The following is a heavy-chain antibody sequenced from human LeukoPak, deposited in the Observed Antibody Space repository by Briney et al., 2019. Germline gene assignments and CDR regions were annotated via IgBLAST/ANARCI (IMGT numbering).Heavy chain of an antibody. J-gene: IGHJ4*02. Sequence: GGSLRLSCAASGFTVSSNYMSWVRQAPGKGLEWVSVIYSGVSTYYADSVKGRFTISRDNSKNTLYLQMNSLRAEHTAVYYCARVDTMVRGVIDYYFDYWGQGTLVTVSS. CDR2: IYSGVST. V-gene: IGHV3-53*01. CDR3: ARVDTMVRGVIDYYFDY. D-gene: IGHD3-10*01. CDR1: GFTVSSNY.